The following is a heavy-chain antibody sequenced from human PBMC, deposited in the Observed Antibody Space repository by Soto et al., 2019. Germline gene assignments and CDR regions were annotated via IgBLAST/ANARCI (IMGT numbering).Heavy chain of an antibody. CDR2: IYYSGST. J-gene: IGHJ5*02. V-gene: IGHV4-61*01. CDR1: GGSVSSGSYY. CDR3: ARGAVVVAAPLPWWFDP. Sequence: QVQLQESGPGLVKPSETLSLTCTVSGGSVSSGSYYWSWIRQPPGKGLEWIGYIYYSGSTNYNPSLKSRVTISVDTPKNQFSLKLTSVTAADTAVYYCARGAVVVAAPLPWWFDPWGQGTLVTVSS. D-gene: IGHD2-15*01.